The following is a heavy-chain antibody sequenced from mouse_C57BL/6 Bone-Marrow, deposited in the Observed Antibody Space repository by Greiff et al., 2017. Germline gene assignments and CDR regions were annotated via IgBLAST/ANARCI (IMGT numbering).Heavy chain of an antibody. V-gene: IGHV1-81*01. CDR2: IYPRSGNT. J-gene: IGHJ2*01. CDR1: GYTFTSYG. CDR3: ARRDWNYYGSSYDY. Sequence: QVQLQQSGAELARPGASVKLSCKASGYTFTSYGISWVKQSTGQGLEWIGEIYPRSGNTYYNEKFKGKATLTADKSSSTAYMELRSLTSEDSAVYFCARRDWNYYGSSYDYWGQGTTLTVSS. D-gene: IGHD1-1*01.